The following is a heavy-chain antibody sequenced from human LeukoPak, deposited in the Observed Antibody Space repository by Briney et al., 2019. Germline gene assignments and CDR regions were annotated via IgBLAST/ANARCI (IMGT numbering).Heavy chain of an antibody. V-gene: IGHV3-53*01. CDR3: ARGENYYYGMDV. J-gene: IGHJ6*02. CDR1: GGSFSGYY. Sequence: ETLSLTCAVYGGSFSGYYWSWVRQAPGKGLEWVSVIYSGGSTYYADSVKGRFTISRDNSKNTLYLQMNSLRAEDTAVYYCARGENYYYGMDVWGQGTTVTVSS. D-gene: IGHD1-26*01. CDR2: IYSGGST.